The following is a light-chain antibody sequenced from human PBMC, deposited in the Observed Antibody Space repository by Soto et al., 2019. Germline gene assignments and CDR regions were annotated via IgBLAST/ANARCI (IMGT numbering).Light chain of an antibody. CDR2: DAS. Sequence: IQMTQSPSSLSPSVGDRVTITCQASQDITNYLNWYQQKPRKAPKLLIYDASNLETGVPSRLSGSGSGTDFTFTISSLQPEDISTYYCQQYDTLPTFGQGTRLEIK. CDR1: QDITNY. V-gene: IGKV1-33*01. J-gene: IGKJ5*01. CDR3: QQYDTLPT.